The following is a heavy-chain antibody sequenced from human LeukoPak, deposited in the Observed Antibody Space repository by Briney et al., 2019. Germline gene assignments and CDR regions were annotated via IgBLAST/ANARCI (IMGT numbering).Heavy chain of an antibody. CDR1: GFTFSSYS. J-gene: IGHJ4*02. Sequence: GGSLRLSCAAFGFTFSSYSMNWVRQAPGKGLEWVSYISSRSTTTYYADSVKGRFTISRDNDKNSLYLQMNSLRDNDTAVYYCASPLDYSSPRYWGQGTLVTVSS. D-gene: IGHD6-19*01. V-gene: IGHV3-48*02. CDR3: ASPLDYSSPRY. CDR2: ISSRSTTT.